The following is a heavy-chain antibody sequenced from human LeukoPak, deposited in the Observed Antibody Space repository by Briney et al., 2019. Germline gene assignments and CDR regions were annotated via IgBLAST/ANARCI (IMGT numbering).Heavy chain of an antibody. CDR1: GGSISSSSYY. Sequence: PSETLSLTCTVSGGSISSSSYYWGWTRHPPGKGLEWIGSIYYSGSTYYNPSLKSRVTISVDTSKNQFSLKMSSVTAADTAVYYCASELYYYDSSGYRIRREFDYWGQGTLVTVSS. CDR3: ASELYYYDSSGYRIRREFDY. V-gene: IGHV4-39*07. D-gene: IGHD3-22*01. J-gene: IGHJ4*02. CDR2: IYYSGST.